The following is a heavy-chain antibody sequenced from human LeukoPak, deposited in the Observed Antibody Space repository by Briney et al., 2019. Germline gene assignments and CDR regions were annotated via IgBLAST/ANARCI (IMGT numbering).Heavy chain of an antibody. Sequence: PSETLSLTCTVSGGSISSSSYYWGWIRQPPGKGLEWIGSIYYSGSTYYNPSLKSRVTISVDTSKNQFSLKLSSVTAADTAVYYCARHPPTTVVTPGWGQGTLVTVSS. CDR3: ARHPPTTVVTPG. J-gene: IGHJ4*02. CDR1: GGSISSSSYY. CDR2: IYYSGST. V-gene: IGHV4-39*01. D-gene: IGHD4-23*01.